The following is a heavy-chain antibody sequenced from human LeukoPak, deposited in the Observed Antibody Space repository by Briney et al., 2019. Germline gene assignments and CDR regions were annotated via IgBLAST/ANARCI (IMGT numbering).Heavy chain of an antibody. CDR2: IYYSGST. V-gene: IGHV4-31*03. Sequence: PSQTLSLTCTVSGGSISSGGYYWSWIRQHPGKGLEWIGYIYYSGSTYYNPSLKSRVTISVDTSKNQFSLKLSSVTAADTAVYYCARAYCSSTSCYTNLRFDYWGQGTLVTVSS. J-gene: IGHJ4*02. CDR1: GGSISSGGYY. D-gene: IGHD2-2*02. CDR3: ARAYCSSTSCYTNLRFDY.